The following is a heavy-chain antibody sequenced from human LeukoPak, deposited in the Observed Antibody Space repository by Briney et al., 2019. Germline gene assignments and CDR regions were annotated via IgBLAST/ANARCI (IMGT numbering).Heavy chain of an antibody. CDR3: ARQGGSARNWFDP. J-gene: IGHJ5*02. D-gene: IGHD3-10*01. V-gene: IGHV5-51*01. CDR1: GYSFTSYW. Sequence: GESLKISCKGSGYSFTSYWIGWARQMPGKGLEWMGIIYPGDSDPRSSPSFQGQVTISADKSISTAYLQWSSLKASDTAMYYCARQGGSARNWFDPWGQGTLVTVSS. CDR2: IYPGDSDP.